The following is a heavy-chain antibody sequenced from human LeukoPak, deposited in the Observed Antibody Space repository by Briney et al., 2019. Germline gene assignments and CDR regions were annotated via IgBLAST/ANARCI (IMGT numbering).Heavy chain of an antibody. Sequence: GGSLRLSCAASGFTFTSYAMTWVRQAPGKGLEWVSGISDSGGSTYYADSVKGRFTISRDSSKNTLYLQMNSLRAEDTAVYYCASGVFTMVRGVYGMDVWGQGTTVTVSS. CDR2: ISDSGGST. J-gene: IGHJ6*02. D-gene: IGHD3-10*01. V-gene: IGHV3-23*01. CDR3: ASGVFTMVRGVYGMDV. CDR1: GFTFTSYA.